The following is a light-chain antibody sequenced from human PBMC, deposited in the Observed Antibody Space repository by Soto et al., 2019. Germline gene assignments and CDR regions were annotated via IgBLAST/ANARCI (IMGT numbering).Light chain of an antibody. V-gene: IGKV3-20*01. CDR3: QQYGSSPRT. CDR1: QSVSID. J-gene: IGKJ1*01. Sequence: IVMTQSPATLSVSPRERATLSCRASQSVSIDLAWYQQTPGQAPRLLIYAASRRATGIPDRFSGSGSGTDFTLTISRLEPEDFAVYYCQQYGSSPRTFGQGTKVDIK. CDR2: AAS.